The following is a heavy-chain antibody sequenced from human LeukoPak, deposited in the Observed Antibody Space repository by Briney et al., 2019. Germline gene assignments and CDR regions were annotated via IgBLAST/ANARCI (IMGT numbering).Heavy chain of an antibody. CDR2: INSDGSST. CDR3: ARAEWLVNWEYYYYYYGMDV. CDR1: GFTFSSFG. V-gene: IGHV3-74*01. Sequence: GGSLRLSCAASGFTFSSFGMSWVRQAPGKGLVWVSRINSDGSSTSYADSVKGRFTISRDNAKNTLYLQMNSLRAEDTAVYYCARAEWLVNWEYYYYYYGMDVWGQGTTVTVSS. D-gene: IGHD6-19*01. J-gene: IGHJ6*02.